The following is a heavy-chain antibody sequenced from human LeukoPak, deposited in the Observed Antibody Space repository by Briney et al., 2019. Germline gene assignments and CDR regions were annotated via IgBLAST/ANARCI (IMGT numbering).Heavy chain of an antibody. CDR1: GGSLCSYY. Sequence: PSETLSLTCNVSGGSLCSYYRSLVRQPPRKGPGWIGYIYYSGSTNYNLSLKSRVTISGDASKNQLSLELSSVTAADTDVYYCAREYYGSGRRTLDYWGQGTLVSVSS. V-gene: IGHV4-59*01. D-gene: IGHD3-10*01. CDR3: AREYYGSGRRTLDY. CDR2: IYYSGST. J-gene: IGHJ4*02.